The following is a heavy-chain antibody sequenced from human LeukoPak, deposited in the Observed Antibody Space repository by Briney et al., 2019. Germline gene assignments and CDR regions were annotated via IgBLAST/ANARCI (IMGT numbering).Heavy chain of an antibody. Sequence: ASVKVSCKASGYTFTSYAMNWVRQAPGQGLDWMGWINTNTGNPTYAQGFTGRFVFSLDTSVSTAYLQISSLKAEDTAVYYCARDAGNDPLLFYGMDVWGQGTTVTVSS. CDR3: ARDAGNDPLLFYGMDV. V-gene: IGHV7-4-1*02. D-gene: IGHD2-8*01. CDR1: GYTFTSYA. CDR2: INTNTGNP. J-gene: IGHJ6*02.